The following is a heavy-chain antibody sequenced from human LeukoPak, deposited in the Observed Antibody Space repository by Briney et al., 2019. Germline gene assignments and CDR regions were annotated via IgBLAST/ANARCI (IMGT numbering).Heavy chain of an antibody. J-gene: IGHJ4*02. CDR3: ARVPYSSNFDF. CDR2: INPNSGDT. Sequence: GASVKVSCKASGYTFTASYINWVRQAPGQGLEWMGWINPNSGDTNYAQKFQGRVTMTTDTSISTAYMDLRGLRSDDTSVYYCARVPYSSNFDFWGQGSLVTVSS. V-gene: IGHV1-2*02. CDR1: GYTFTASY. D-gene: IGHD2-2*01.